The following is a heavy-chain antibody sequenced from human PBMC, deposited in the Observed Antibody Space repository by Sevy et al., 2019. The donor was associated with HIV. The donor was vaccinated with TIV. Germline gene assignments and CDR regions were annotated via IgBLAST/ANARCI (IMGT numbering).Heavy chain of an antibody. CDR3: ARPDLSGWYFDF. V-gene: IGHV3-48*01. D-gene: IGHD6-19*01. CDR2: ISSSSNSSRSP. Sequence: GGSLRLSCVASGFTFSSYSMNWVRQAPGKGLEWVSYISSSSNSSRSPHYADLVKGRFSISRDNAKNSVHLQMTSLRVEDTAVYYCARPDLSGWYFDFWGHGTLVTVSS. J-gene: IGHJ4*01. CDR1: GFTFSSYS.